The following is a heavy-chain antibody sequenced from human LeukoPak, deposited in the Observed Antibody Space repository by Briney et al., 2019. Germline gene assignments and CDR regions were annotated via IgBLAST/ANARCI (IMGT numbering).Heavy chain of an antibody. Sequence: SETLSLTCTVSRDSISRGSYYWGWIRQPPGKGLEWIGTIYYSGSTYYNPSLKSRVTISVDTAKNYFSLSLRSVTAADTALYYCARQDYVSSYFDPWGQGALVTVSS. CDR2: IYYSGST. D-gene: IGHD4-17*01. CDR3: ARQDYVSSYFDP. CDR1: RDSISRGSYY. J-gene: IGHJ5*02. V-gene: IGHV4-39*01.